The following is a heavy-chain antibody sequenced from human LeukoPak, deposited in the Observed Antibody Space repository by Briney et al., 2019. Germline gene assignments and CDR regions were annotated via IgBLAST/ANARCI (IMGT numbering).Heavy chain of an antibody. CDR2: ISYNGIT. V-gene: IGHV4-59*12. CDR3: VKDGYDSSGYNYFDY. D-gene: IGHD3-22*01. Sequence: PSETLSLTCTVSGGSISSYYWTWIRQPPGKGLEWIGYISYNGITNYNPSLKSRVTISVDKSKNQFSLKLSSVTAADTAVYYCVKDGYDSSGYNYFDYWGQGTLVTVSS. J-gene: IGHJ4*02. CDR1: GGSISSYY.